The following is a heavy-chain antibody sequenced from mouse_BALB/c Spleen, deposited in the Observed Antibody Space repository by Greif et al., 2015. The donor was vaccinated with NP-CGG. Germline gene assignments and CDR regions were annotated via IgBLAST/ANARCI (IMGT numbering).Heavy chain of an antibody. D-gene: IGHD2-1*01. Sequence: ESGPGLVKTSQSLSLTCSVTGYSIPSGYYWNWIRQFPGNNLELMGFISYAGSNNYTPSLKNRISITRDTSKNQFLLKLNSVTIEDTATYYFATTLLPVYYWGQGTTHTVSS. CDR3: ATTLLPVYY. CDR1: GYSIPSGYY. CDR2: ISYAGSN. V-gene: IGHV3-6*02. J-gene: IGHJ2*01.